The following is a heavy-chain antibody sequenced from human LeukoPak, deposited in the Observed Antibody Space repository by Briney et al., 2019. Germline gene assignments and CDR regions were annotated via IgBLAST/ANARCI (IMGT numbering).Heavy chain of an antibody. D-gene: IGHD4-17*01. Sequence: SETLSLTCAVYGGSFSGYYWSWIRQPPGKGLEWIGYIYYSGSTNYNPSLKSRVTISVDTSKNQFSLKLSSVTAADTAVYYCARGTYDYGDYLWGYYYYMDVWGKGTTVTVSS. CDR1: GGSFSGYY. CDR3: ARGTYDYGDYLWGYYYYMDV. V-gene: IGHV4-59*01. CDR2: IYYSGST. J-gene: IGHJ6*03.